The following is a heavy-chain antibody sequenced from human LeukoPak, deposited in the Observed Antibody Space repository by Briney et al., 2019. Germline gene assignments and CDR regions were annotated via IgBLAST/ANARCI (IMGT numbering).Heavy chain of an antibody. J-gene: IGHJ4*02. D-gene: IGHD2-15*01. CDR3: ARPYCRSGNCHTYFEQ. Sequence: ASVKVSCKASGYSFTNYTMNWLRQAPGQGLEWMAWINPKTGNPTYAQGFTGRFVLSLDTSVSTAYLQITGLEAADTAVYYCARPYCRSGNCHTYFEQWGQGTLVTVSS. CDR2: INPKTGNP. CDR1: GYSFTNYT. V-gene: IGHV7-4-1*02.